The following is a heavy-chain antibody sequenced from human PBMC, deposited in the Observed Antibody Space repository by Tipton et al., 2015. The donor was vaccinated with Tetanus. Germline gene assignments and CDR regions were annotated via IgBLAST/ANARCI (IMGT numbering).Heavy chain of an antibody. J-gene: IGHJ4*02. CDR1: GASIRGGTFY. D-gene: IGHD3-3*01. CDR2: IYESGDT. CDR3: ARHQSGYFTPFDY. Sequence: TLSLTCTVSGASIRGGTFYWGWIRQPPGKGLEWIGSIYESGDTYYIPSLKSRVTISVDTSTNQFSLTLNSMAAADTGVYYCARHQSGYFTPFDYWGQGKPVTVS. V-gene: IGHV4-39*01.